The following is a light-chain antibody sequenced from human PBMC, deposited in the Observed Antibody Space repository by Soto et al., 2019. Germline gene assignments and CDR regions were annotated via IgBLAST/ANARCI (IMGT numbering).Light chain of an antibody. J-gene: IGLJ1*01. CDR1: SSDVGGYNY. Sequence: QSVLTRPASVSGSPGQSITISCTGTSSDVGGYNYVSWYQQHPGKAPKLMIYEVSNRPSGVSNRFSGSKPGNTASLTISGLQAEDEADYYCSSYTSSSTPCVFGTGTKVTVL. V-gene: IGLV2-14*01. CDR2: EVS. CDR3: SSYTSSSTPCV.